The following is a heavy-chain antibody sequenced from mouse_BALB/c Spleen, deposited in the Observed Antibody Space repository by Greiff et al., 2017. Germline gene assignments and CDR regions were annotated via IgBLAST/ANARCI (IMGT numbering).Heavy chain of an antibody. V-gene: IGHV1-9*01. Sequence: VQLQQSGAELMKPGASVKISCKATGYTFSSYWIEWVKQRPGHGLEWIGEILPGSGSTNYNEKFKGKATFTADISSNTAYMQLSSLTSEGSAVDDCARRGSYNRYDEAWFAYWGQGTLVTVSA. CDR2: ILPGSGST. CDR3: ARRGSYNRYDEAWFAY. CDR1: GYTFSSYW. J-gene: IGHJ3*01. D-gene: IGHD2-14*01.